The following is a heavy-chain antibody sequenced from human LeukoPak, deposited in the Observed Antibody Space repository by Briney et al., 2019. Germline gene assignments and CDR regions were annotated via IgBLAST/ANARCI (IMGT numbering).Heavy chain of an antibody. CDR1: GYTFTSYG. CDR2: ISAYNGNT. Sequence: ASVKVSCKASGYTFTSYGISWVRQAPGRGLEWMGWISAYNGNTNYAQKLQGRVTMTTDTSTSTAYMELRSLRSDDTAVYYCAVRYCSSTSCYNWFDPWGQGTLVTVSS. J-gene: IGHJ5*02. V-gene: IGHV1-18*01. D-gene: IGHD2-2*01. CDR3: AVRYCSSTSCYNWFDP.